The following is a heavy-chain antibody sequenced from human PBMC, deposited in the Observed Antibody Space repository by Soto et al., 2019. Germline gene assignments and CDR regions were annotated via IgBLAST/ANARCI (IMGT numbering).Heavy chain of an antibody. CDR1: GGTFSSYA. CDR2: IIPIFGKA. Sequence: ASVKVSCKASGGTFSSYAISWVRQAPGQGLECMGVIIPIFGKANHAQKPQGRVTITADESTSTAYLDLGSLRCEDTAVYYCARARYDSSHDAFDIWGQGTMVNVSS. V-gene: IGHV1-69*13. CDR3: ARARYDSSHDAFDI. J-gene: IGHJ3*02. D-gene: IGHD3-22*01.